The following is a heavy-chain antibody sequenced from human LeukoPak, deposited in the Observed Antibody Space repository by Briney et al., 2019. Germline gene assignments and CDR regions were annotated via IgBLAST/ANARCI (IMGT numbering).Heavy chain of an antibody. CDR3: ARAQWLITLYYFDY. CDR2: ISSSGSTT. D-gene: IGHD6-19*01. V-gene: IGHV3-48*03. CDR1: GFSFSSYE. J-gene: IGHJ4*02. Sequence: GGSLRLSCAASGFSFSSYEMNWVRQAPGKWLEWVSYISSSGSTTYYADSVKGRFTISRDNAKNSLYLQMNSLRAEDTAVYYCARAQWLITLYYFDYWGQGTLVTVSS.